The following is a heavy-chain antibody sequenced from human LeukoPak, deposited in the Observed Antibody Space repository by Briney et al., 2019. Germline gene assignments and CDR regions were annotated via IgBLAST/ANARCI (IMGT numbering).Heavy chain of an antibody. J-gene: IGHJ4*02. V-gene: IGHV1-2*06. Sequence: ASVKVSCKTSGGTFNSYAISWVRQAPGQGLEWMGRINPKSGGTNYAQEFQGRVTMTRDTSINTAYMELSRVRSDDTAVYYCAISTSPYVIEVWTNGPLDYWGQGTLVTVSS. CDR1: GGTFNSYA. CDR3: AISTSPYVIEVWTNGPLDY. D-gene: IGHD3-22*01. CDR2: INPKSGGT.